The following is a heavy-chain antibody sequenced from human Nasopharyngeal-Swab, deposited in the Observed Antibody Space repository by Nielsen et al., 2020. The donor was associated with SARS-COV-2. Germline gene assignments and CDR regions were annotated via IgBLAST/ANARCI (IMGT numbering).Heavy chain of an antibody. CDR3: ARLGSSSWYANWFDP. V-gene: IGHV3-53*01. D-gene: IGHD6-13*01. Sequence: WIRQPTGEGLEWVSVIYSGGSTYYADSVKGRFTISRDNSKNTLYLQMNSLRAEDTAVYYCARLGSSSWYANWFDPWGQGTLVTVSS. J-gene: IGHJ5*02. CDR2: IYSGGST.